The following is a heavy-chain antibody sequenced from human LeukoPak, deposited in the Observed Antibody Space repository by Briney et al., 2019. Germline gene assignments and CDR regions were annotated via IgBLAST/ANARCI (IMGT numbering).Heavy chain of an antibody. V-gene: IGHV4-34*01. Sequence: SETLSLTCAVYGGSFSGYYWSWIRQPPGKGLEWIGSIYYSGSTYYNPSLKSRVTISVDTSKNQFSLKLSSVTAADTAVYYCSLGSGSYLDYWGQGTLVTVSS. CDR1: GGSFSGYY. CDR3: SLGSGSYLDY. D-gene: IGHD3-10*01. J-gene: IGHJ4*02. CDR2: IYYSGST.